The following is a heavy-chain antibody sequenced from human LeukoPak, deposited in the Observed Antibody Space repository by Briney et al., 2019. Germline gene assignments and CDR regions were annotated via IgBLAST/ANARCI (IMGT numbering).Heavy chain of an antibody. J-gene: IGHJ4*02. CDR3: ASTTYYYDSSGYSYFDY. D-gene: IGHD3-22*01. CDR1: GYSFTNYW. V-gene: IGHV5-51*01. Sequence: GESLKISCKVSGYSFTNYWIGWVRQMPGKGLEWMGIIYPGDSDTRYSPSFQGQVTISADKSISTAYLRWSSLKASDTAMYYCASTTYYYDSSGYSYFDYWGQGTLVTVSS. CDR2: IYPGDSDT.